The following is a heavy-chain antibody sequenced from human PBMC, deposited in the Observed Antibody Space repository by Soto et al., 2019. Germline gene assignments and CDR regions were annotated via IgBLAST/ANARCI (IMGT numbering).Heavy chain of an antibody. Sequence: SETLSHTCTFSGCTISSGDYYWSWIRKPPGKGLEWIGYIYYSGSTYYNPSLKSRVTISVDTSKNQFSLKLSSVTAADTAVYYCARVRDGYNTRHFDYWGQGTLVIVSS. CDR3: ARVRDGYNTRHFDY. J-gene: IGHJ4*02. V-gene: IGHV4-30-4*01. CDR1: GCTISSGDYY. CDR2: IYYSGST. D-gene: IGHD5-12*01.